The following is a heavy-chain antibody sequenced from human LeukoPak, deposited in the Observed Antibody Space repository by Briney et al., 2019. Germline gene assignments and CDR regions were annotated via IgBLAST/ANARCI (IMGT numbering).Heavy chain of an antibody. V-gene: IGHV3-48*01. CDR1: GFTFSSYS. J-gene: IGHJ4*02. CDR2: ISSSSSTI. D-gene: IGHD3-10*01. Sequence: GGSLRLSCAASGFTFSSYSMNWVRQAPGKGLEWVSYISSSSSTIYYADSVKGRFTISRDNAKNSLYLQMNSLRAEDTAVYYCAREFTMVRGVIHYYFDYWGQGTLVTVSS. CDR3: AREFTMVRGVIHYYFDY.